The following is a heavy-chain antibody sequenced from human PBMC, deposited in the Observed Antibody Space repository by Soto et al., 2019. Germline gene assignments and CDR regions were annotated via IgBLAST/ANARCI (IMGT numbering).Heavy chain of an antibody. CDR1: GFTVSSNY. V-gene: IGHV3-53*01. D-gene: IGHD3-22*01. Sequence: EVQLVESGGGLIQPGGSLRLSCAASGFTVSSNYMSWVRQAPGKGLEWVSVIYSGGSTYYADSVKGRFTISRDNSKNTXXLXMXXRGAEDTAVYYCAREWLVGPGGYDSSGYYFGAFDIWGQGTMVTVSS. J-gene: IGHJ3*02. CDR2: IYSGGST. CDR3: AREWLVGPGGYDSSGYYFGAFDI.